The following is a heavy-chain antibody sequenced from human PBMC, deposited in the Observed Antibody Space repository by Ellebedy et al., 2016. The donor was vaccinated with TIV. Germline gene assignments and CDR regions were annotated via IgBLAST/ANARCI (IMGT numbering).Heavy chain of an antibody. D-gene: IGHD1-1*01. CDR3: GRWTIFEFANDD. CDR2: IYYSGSA. Sequence: MPSETLSLTCTVPGAPFASSSHFWSWIRQPPGKGLEWLGYIYYSGSATHNPSLTSRMTMSVDTSKNLFSLELRSVTASDTAIYYCGRWTIFEFANDDWGQGTLVTVS. CDR1: GAPFASSSHF. V-gene: IGHV4-61*03. J-gene: IGHJ4*02.